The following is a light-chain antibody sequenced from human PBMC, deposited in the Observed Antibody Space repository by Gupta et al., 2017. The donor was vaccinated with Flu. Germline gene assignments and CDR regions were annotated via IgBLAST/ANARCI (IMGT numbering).Light chain of an antibody. V-gene: IGLV2-14*01. CDR1: NSDVGGYNY. CDR3: TSFTTSTTWL. CDR2: EVT. J-gene: IGLJ3*02. Sequence: QSALTQPASVSRSPGHSITITCTGSNSDVGGYNYVSWFQQHTGKAPKLIIYEVTNRHSGVSIRFSGSKSGNTASLTISGLQAEDEADYYCTSFTTSTTWLFGGGTKLTVL.